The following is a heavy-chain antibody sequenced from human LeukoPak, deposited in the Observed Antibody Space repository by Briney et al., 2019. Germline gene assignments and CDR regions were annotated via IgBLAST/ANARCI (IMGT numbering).Heavy chain of an antibody. CDR2: ISSSGSTI. Sequence: GGSLRLSCAASGFTFSDYYMSWIRQAPGKGLEWVSYISSSGSTIYYADSVKGRFTISRDNAKNSLYLQMNSLRAEDTAVYYCARGLPGGNWNYATGDYFDYWGQGTLVTVSS. J-gene: IGHJ4*02. V-gene: IGHV3-11*04. D-gene: IGHD1-7*01. CDR3: ARGLPGGNWNYATGDYFDY. CDR1: GFTFSDYY.